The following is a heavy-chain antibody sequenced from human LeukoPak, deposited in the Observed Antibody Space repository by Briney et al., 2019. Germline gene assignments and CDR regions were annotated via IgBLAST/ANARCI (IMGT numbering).Heavy chain of an antibody. CDR1: GFTFSDYA. CDR3: SRFYSSGWASGAFDI. Sequence: GGSLRLSCTTSGFTFSDYAVSWVRQAPGKGLEWIGFIINKANGGTTEYAASVKGRFTISRDDSKTIAHLQMSSLKTEDAAVYYCSRFYSSGWASGAFDIWGQGTMVTVSS. CDR2: IINKANGGTT. D-gene: IGHD3-22*01. V-gene: IGHV3-49*04. J-gene: IGHJ3*02.